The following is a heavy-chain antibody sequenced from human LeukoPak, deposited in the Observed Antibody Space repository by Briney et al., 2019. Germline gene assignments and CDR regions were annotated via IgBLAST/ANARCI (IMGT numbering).Heavy chain of an antibody. CDR2: IYYSGST. V-gene: IGHV4-59*01. J-gene: IGHJ4*02. Sequence: NPSETLSLTCTVSGGSISSYYWSWIRQPPGKGLEWIGYIYYSGSTSYNPSLKSRVTISVDTSKNQFSLKLNSVTAADTAVYYCARGYVRPDYWGQGTLVTVSS. CDR3: ARGYVRPDY. CDR1: GGSISSYY. D-gene: IGHD5-12*01.